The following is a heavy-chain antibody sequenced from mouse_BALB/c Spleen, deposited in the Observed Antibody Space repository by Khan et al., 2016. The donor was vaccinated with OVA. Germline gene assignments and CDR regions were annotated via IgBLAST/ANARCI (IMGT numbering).Heavy chain of an antibody. V-gene: IGHV1-15*01. J-gene: IGHJ2*01. Sequence: QVQLQQSGAELVRPGASVTLSCKASGYTFTDYEMHWVKQTPVHGLEWIGAIDPETGGTAYNQKFKGKATLTADKSSSTAYMELRSLTSEDSAVYYCTRSYYCISGFDYWGQVTTLTVSS. CDR1: GYTFTDYE. CDR2: IDPETGGT. D-gene: IGHD1-1*01. CDR3: TRSYYCISGFDY.